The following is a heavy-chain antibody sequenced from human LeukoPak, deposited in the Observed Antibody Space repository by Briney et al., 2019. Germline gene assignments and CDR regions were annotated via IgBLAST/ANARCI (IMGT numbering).Heavy chain of an antibody. J-gene: IGHJ6*03. V-gene: IGHV1-2*02. CDR2: INPNSGGT. D-gene: IGHD6-6*01. Sequence: ASVKVSCKASGYTFAGYYMHWVRQAPGQGLEWMGWINPNSGGTNYAQKFQGRVTMTRDTSISTAYMELSRLRSDDTAVYYCARGVYSSSLAGSPDYYYYMDVWGKGTTVTVSS. CDR1: GYTFAGYY. CDR3: ARGVYSSSLAGSPDYYYYMDV.